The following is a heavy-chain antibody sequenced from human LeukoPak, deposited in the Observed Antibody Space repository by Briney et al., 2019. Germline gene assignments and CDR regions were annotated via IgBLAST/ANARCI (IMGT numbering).Heavy chain of an antibody. CDR3: VAGSSWALDY. CDR1: GFTFSSYG. D-gene: IGHD1-26*01. V-gene: IGHV3-74*01. J-gene: IGHJ4*02. Sequence: GGSLRLSXAASGFTFSSYGMHWVGQAPGKGLVWVSRINSDGSSTSYADSVKGRFTISRDNAKNTLYLQMNSLRAEDTAVYYCVAGSSWALDYWGQGTLVTVSS. CDR2: INSDGSST.